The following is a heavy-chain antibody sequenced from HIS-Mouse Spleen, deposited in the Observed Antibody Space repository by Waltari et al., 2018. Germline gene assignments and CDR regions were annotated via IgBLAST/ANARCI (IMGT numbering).Heavy chain of an antibody. CDR2: RSYDGSNK. J-gene: IGHJ5*02. D-gene: IGHD6-13*01. V-gene: IGHV3-30*18. Sequence: QVQLVESGGGVVQPGRSLRLSCAASGFTFRSYALHCVRQAPGKGLEWVAVRSYDGSNKYYADSVKGRFTISRDNSKNTLYLQMNSLRAEDTAVYYCAKEYSSSHNWFDPWGQGTLVTVSS. CDR3: AKEYSSSHNWFDP. CDR1: GFTFRSYA.